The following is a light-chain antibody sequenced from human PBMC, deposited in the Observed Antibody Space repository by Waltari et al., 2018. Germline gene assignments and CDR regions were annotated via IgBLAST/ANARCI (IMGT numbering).Light chain of an antibody. Sequence: QSGLTLPASVSVSPGQSITVPRPGTRSDVGNYNLVPWYQQYPGQAPKLMGYEVTKRTSGVSDRFSGSKSGNTASLTISGLQSEDEADYYCCSYVGLGTYVFGTGTKVT. J-gene: IGLJ1*01. V-gene: IGLV2-23*02. CDR2: EVT. CDR1: RSDVGNYNL. CDR3: CSYVGLGTYV.